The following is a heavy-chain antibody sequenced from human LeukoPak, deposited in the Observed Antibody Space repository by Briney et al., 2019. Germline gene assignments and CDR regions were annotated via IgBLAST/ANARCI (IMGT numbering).Heavy chain of an antibody. V-gene: IGHV4-59*01. CDR1: GGSISSYY. Sequence: SETLSLTCTVSGGSISSYYWTWIRQPPGKGLEWIGYIYYSGGTNYNPSLKRRVTISVDTSKNQFSLKLSSVTAADTAVYYCARAPGVTTPLDYWGQETLVTVSS. J-gene: IGHJ4*02. CDR3: ARAPGVTTPLDY. CDR2: IYYSGGT. D-gene: IGHD4-17*01.